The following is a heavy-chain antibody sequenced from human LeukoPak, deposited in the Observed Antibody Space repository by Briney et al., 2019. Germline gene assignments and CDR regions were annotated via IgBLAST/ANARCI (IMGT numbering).Heavy chain of an antibody. CDR3: TNDMITFGGVMFDY. CDR1: GFTFSNAW. J-gene: IGHJ4*02. V-gene: IGHV3-15*01. D-gene: IGHD3-16*01. Sequence: GGSLRLSCAASGFTFSNAWMSWVRQAPGKGLEWVGRIKSKTDGGTTDYAAPVKGRFTISRDDSKNTLYLQMSSLKTEDTAVYYCTNDMITFGGVMFDYWGQGTLVTVSS. CDR2: IKSKTDGGTT.